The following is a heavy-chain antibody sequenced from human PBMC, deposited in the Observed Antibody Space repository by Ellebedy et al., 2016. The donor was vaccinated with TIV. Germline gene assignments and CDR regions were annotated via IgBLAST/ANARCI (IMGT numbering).Heavy chain of an antibody. D-gene: IGHD3-10*01. V-gene: IGHV3-11*06. CDR3: ARESEGFGGDAFDI. CDR1: GFTVSSNY. Sequence: GESLKISCAASGFTVSSNYMSWVRQAPGKGLEWVSYISSSSSYTNYADSVKGRFTISRDNAKNSLYLQMNSLRAEDTAVYYCARESEGFGGDAFDIWGQGTMVTVSS. J-gene: IGHJ3*02. CDR2: ISSSSSYT.